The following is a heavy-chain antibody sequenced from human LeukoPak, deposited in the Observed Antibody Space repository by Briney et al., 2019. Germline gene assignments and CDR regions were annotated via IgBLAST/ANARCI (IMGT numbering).Heavy chain of an antibody. CDR3: AREEYYYDSSGYYYPDY. CDR1: GFTFSSYS. Sequence: GGSLRLSCAASGFTFSSYSMNWVRQAPGKGLEWVSSISSSSSYIYYADSVKGRFTISRDNAKNSLYLQVNSLRAEDTAVYYCAREEYYYDSSGYYYPDYWGQGTLVTVSS. D-gene: IGHD3-22*01. J-gene: IGHJ4*02. V-gene: IGHV3-21*01. CDR2: ISSSSSYI.